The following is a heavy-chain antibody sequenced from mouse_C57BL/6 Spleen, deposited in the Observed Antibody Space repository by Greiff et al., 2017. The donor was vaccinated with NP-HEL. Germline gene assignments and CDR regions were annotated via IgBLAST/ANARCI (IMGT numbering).Heavy chain of an antibody. CDR2: IYPSDSET. CDR3: ARSYYGYYFDY. J-gene: IGHJ2*01. Sequence: VQLQQPGAELVRPGSSVKLSCKASGYTFTSYWMDWVKQRPGQGLEWIGNIYPSDSETHYNQKFKDKATLTVDKSSSTAYMQLSSLTSEDSAVYYCARSYYGYYFDYWGQGTTLTVSS. D-gene: IGHD1-1*01. CDR1: GYTFTSYW. V-gene: IGHV1-61*01.